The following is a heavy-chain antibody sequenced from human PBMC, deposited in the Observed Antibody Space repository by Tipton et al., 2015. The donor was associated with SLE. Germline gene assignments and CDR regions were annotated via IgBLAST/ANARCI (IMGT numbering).Heavy chain of an antibody. Sequence: TLSLTCTVSGGSISSENYDWTWIRQHPAKGLEWIGFIHSRGGTYSNASLKSRGSISIDTSTNSFSLKVTHVTAADTAVYFCARGLRRAGPFDFWGQGTLVTVSS. D-gene: IGHD6-13*01. CDR1: GGSISSENYD. CDR2: IHSRGGT. J-gene: IGHJ4*02. CDR3: ARGLRRAGPFDF. V-gene: IGHV4-31*03.